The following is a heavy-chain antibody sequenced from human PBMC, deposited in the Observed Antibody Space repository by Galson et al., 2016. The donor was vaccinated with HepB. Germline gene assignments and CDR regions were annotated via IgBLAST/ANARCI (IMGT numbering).Heavy chain of an antibody. V-gene: IGHV5-10-1*01. D-gene: IGHD2-15*01. CDR2: IDLSDSYT. J-gene: IGHJ4*01. CDR1: GYGFTNYW. Sequence: QSGAEVKKPGESLRISCKGSGYGFTNYWINWVRQMPRKGLEWMGRIDLSDSYTNYSPSFQGHVTISADRSSSSVYLQWSSLKASDTGLYYCARLDCSGGSCYNAYFDYWGHGTLVTVSS. CDR3: ARLDCSGGSCYNAYFDY.